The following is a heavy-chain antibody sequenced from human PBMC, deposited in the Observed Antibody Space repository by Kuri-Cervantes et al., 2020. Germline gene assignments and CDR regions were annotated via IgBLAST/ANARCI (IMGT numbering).Heavy chain of an antibody. CDR1: GFTFSSYG. CDR3: AKVAFGFFLNWFDP. Sequence: GESLKISCAASGFTFSSYGMHWVRQAPGKGLEWVAVISYDGSNKYYADSVKGRFTISRDNSKNTLYLQMNSLRAEDTAVYYCAKVAFGFFLNWFDPWGQGTLVTVSS. J-gene: IGHJ5*02. CDR2: ISYDGSNK. D-gene: IGHD3-10*01. V-gene: IGHV3-30*18.